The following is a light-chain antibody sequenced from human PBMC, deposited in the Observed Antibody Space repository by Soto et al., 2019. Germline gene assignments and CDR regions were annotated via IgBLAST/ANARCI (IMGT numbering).Light chain of an antibody. Sequence: EIVLTQSPATLSFSPGERATLSCRASQSVSSYLAWYQQKPGQAPRLLIYDASNRATGIPAKFSGSGSGTDFILTISSLEPEDFALYYCQQYNNWPITFGQGTRLEIK. CDR1: QSVSSY. V-gene: IGKV3-11*01. CDR3: QQYNNWPIT. CDR2: DAS. J-gene: IGKJ5*01.